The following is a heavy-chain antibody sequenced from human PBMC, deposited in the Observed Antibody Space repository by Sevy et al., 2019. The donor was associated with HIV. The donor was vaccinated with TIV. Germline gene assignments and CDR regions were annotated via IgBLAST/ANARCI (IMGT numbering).Heavy chain of an antibody. CDR3: AGENAWGRGYS. V-gene: IGHV4-59*08. Sequence: SETLSLTCTVSGGYITSLHWNWIRQPPGKGLEWIANIYYNGHINYNPSLKSRVTLSLDTSKNQFSLRLSSVTAADTAMYYCAGENAWGRGYSWGQGTLVTVSS. J-gene: IGHJ4*02. CDR2: IYYNGHI. CDR1: GGYITSLH. D-gene: IGHD1-26*01.